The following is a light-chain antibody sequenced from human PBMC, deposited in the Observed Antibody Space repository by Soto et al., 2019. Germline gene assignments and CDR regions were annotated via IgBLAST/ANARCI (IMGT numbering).Light chain of an antibody. CDR3: QQRSNWPPWT. V-gene: IGKV3-11*01. CDR2: DAS. CDR1: QSVDSY. J-gene: IGKJ1*01. Sequence: EIVLIQSPATLSLSPGERATLSCRASQSVDSYLAWYQQKPGQAPRLLIYDASNRATGIPARFSGSGSGTDFTLTISSLEPEDFAVYYCQQRSNWPPWTFGQGTKVDI.